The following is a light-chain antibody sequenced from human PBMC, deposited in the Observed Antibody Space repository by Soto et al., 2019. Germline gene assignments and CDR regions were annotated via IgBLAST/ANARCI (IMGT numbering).Light chain of an antibody. V-gene: IGKV1-6*01. CDR3: LHDYNYPRT. J-gene: IGKJ1*01. CDR2: AAS. CDR1: QDISND. Sequence: AIQMTQSPSSLSASEGDRVTITCRASQDISNDLGWYQQKPGKAPKLLIYAASTLHSGVPSRFSGSGSGTDFTLTISSLQPEDFATYYCLHDYNYPRTFGQGTKVEIK.